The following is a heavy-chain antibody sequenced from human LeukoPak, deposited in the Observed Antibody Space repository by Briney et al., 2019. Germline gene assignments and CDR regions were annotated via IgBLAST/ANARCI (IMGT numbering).Heavy chain of an antibody. Sequence: GGSLRLSRAASGFTFSSHWVSWVRQAPGKRLQWVANINQDGGEKHYVDSVRGRFPISRDNTKNSLYLQMNSLRVEDSAVYYCASNWDYVRGYGMDVWGQGTTVTVSS. J-gene: IGHJ6*02. CDR1: GFTFSSHW. CDR2: INQDGGEK. CDR3: ASNWDYVRGYGMDV. D-gene: IGHD1-7*01. V-gene: IGHV3-7*01.